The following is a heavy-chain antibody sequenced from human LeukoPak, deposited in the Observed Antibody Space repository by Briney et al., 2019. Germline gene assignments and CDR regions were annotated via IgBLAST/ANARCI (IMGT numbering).Heavy chain of an antibody. CDR1: GFTVSSNY. CDR3: ARDRLRFGYYDILTGYYMTDAFDI. CDR2: IYSGGST. D-gene: IGHD3-9*01. Sequence: GGSLRLSCAASGFTVSSNYMSWVRQAPGKGLEWVSVIYSGGSTYYADSVKGRFTISRDNSKNTLYLQVNSLRAEDTAVYYCARDRLRFGYYDILTGYYMTDAFDIWGQGTMVTVSS. V-gene: IGHV3-66*01. J-gene: IGHJ3*02.